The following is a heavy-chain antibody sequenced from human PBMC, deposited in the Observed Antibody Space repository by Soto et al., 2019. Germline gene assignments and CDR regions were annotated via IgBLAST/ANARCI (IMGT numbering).Heavy chain of an antibody. CDR3: AKGQTIVNHIPFDY. J-gene: IGHJ4*02. Sequence: QVELVESGGGVVQPGRSLRLSCEASGFTFSSYGMHWVRQAPGKGLEWVAVISYDGSNKYYADSVKGRFTISRDNSKNTLYLQMASLRAEDTAVYYCAKGQTIVNHIPFDYWGQGTLVTVSS. D-gene: IGHD3-16*02. V-gene: IGHV3-30*18. CDR1: GFTFSSYG. CDR2: ISYDGSNK.